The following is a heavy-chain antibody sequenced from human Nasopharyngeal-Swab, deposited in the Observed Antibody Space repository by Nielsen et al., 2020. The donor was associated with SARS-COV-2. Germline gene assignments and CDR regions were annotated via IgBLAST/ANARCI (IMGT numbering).Heavy chain of an antibody. J-gene: IGHJ2*01. CDR3: ARVSTGLGIFGVVISYWYFDL. V-gene: IGHV4-34*01. D-gene: IGHD3-3*01. CDR1: GGPFNDHY. CDR2: INHTGST. Sequence: SETLSLTCGVYGGPFNDHYWTWIRQPPGKGLEWIGEINHTGSTNYDPSLKSRVTISVDTSQRQFSLRLTSVTAADTAVYYCARVSTGLGIFGVVISYWYFDLWGRGTLVTVSS.